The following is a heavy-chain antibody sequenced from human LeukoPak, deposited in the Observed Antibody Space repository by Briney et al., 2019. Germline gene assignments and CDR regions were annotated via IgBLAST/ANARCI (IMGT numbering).Heavy chain of an antibody. J-gene: IGHJ3*02. CDR2: IYSGGST. D-gene: IGHD3-22*01. CDR3: ARTAGYDSSGYVHDAFDI. V-gene: IGHV3-53*01. Sequence: SGGSLRLSCAASGFTVSSNYMIWVRQAPGKGLEWVSVIYSGGSTYYADSVKGRFTISRDNSKNTLYLQMNSLRAEDTAVYYCARTAGYDSSGYVHDAFDIWGQGTMVTVSS. CDR1: GFTVSSNY.